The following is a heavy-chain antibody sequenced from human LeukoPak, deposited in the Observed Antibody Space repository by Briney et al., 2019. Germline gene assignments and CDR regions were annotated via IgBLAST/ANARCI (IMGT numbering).Heavy chain of an antibody. CDR1: GFTFPMYA. V-gene: IGHV3-23*01. CDR3: AKDRPNFHENSGHYYRRDGDS. J-gene: IGHJ5*01. CDR2: MCGTAGCT. Sequence: PGGSLTLSCQASGFTFPMYAMSWVRQAPGKGLEWVASMCGTAGCTFYPDSVKGRFILSRDNFKNILYLQMNSLRAEDTAIYYCAKDRPNFHENSGHYYRRDGDSWGQGTLVTVSS. D-gene: IGHD3-22*01.